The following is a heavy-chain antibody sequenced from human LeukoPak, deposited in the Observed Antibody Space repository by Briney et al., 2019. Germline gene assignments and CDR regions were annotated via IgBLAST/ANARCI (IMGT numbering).Heavy chain of an antibody. V-gene: IGHV1-18*04. CDR3: AREKGPTYCYDSSGYPDAFDI. D-gene: IGHD3-22*01. CDR1: GYTFNAYY. CDR2: ISAYNGNT. J-gene: IGHJ3*02. Sequence: ASVKVSCKASGYTFNAYYIHWVRQAPGQGLEWMGWISAYNGNTNYAQKLQGRVTMTTDTSTSTAYMELRSLRSDDTAVYYCAREKGPTYCYDSSGYPDAFDIWGQGTMVTVSS.